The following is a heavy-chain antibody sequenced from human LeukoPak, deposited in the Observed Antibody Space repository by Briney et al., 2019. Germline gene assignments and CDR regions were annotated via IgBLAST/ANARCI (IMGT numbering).Heavy chain of an antibody. CDR1: GFPFNAYW. Sequence: GGSLRLSCAASGFPFNAYWMTWVRQAPGKGLEWVANIRQDGDTKYYVDSVKGQFTISRDNAMNSLYLQMNSLRAEDTAIYYCARSLPYGTTWYGRSDFWGQGTLVTVSS. CDR2: IRQDGDTK. D-gene: IGHD6-13*01. V-gene: IGHV3-7*03. CDR3: ARSLPYGTTWYGRSDF. J-gene: IGHJ4*02.